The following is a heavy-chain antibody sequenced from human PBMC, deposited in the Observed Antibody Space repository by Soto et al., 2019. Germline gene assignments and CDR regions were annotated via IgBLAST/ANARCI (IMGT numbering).Heavy chain of an antibody. CDR3: ARHFSGVVIIPVYLAY. J-gene: IGHJ4*02. Sequence: SETLSLTCTVSGGSISSSSYYWGWIRQPPGKGLEWIGSIYYSGSTYYNPSLKSRVTISVDTSKNQFSLKLSSVTAADTAVYYCARHFSGVVIIPVYLAYWGQGTLVTVSS. V-gene: IGHV4-39*01. CDR1: GGSISSSSYY. D-gene: IGHD3-3*01. CDR2: IYYSGST.